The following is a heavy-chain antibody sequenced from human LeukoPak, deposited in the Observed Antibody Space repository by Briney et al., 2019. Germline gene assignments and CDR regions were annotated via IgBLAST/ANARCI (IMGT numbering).Heavy chain of an antibody. CDR3: AKSTVSFSSSSSFDY. D-gene: IGHD6-6*01. CDR1: GFTFSSYE. V-gene: IGHV3-48*03. J-gene: IGHJ4*02. Sequence: GGSPRLSCAASGFTFSSYEMNWVRQAPGKGLEWVSYISSSGSTIYYANSVKGRFTISRDNSKNTLYLQMNSLRAEDTAVYYCAKSTVSFSSSSSFDYWGQGTLVTVSS. CDR2: ISSSGSTI.